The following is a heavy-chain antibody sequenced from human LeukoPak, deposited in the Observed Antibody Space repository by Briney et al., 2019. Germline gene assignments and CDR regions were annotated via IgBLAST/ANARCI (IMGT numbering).Heavy chain of an antibody. D-gene: IGHD3-22*01. J-gene: IGHJ3*02. V-gene: IGHV1-2*02. CDR1: GYTFTGYY. Sequence: ASVKVSCKASGYTFTGYYMHWVRQAPGQGLEWMGRINPNSGGTNYAQKFQGRVTMTRDTSISTAYMELSSLRSDDTAVYYCARESTYYDSTDYYQGDAFDIWGQGTKVTVSS. CDR2: INPNSGGT. CDR3: ARESTYYDSTDYYQGDAFDI.